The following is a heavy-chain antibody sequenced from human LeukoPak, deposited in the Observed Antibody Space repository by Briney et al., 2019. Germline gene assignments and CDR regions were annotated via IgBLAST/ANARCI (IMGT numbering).Heavy chain of an antibody. D-gene: IGHD1-14*01. CDR2: IIPIFGIA. Sequence: SVKVSCKASGGTFSSYAISWVRQAPGQGLEWMGRIIPIFGIANYAQKFQGRVTITADKSTSTAYMELSSLRSEDTAVYYCAREGVPEYYFDYWGQGTLVTVSS. CDR3: AREGVPEYYFDY. V-gene: IGHV1-69*04. CDR1: GGTFSSYA. J-gene: IGHJ4*02.